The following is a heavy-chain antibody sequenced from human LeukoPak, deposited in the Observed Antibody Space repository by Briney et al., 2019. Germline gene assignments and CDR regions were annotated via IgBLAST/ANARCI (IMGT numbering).Heavy chain of an antibody. V-gene: IGHV4-59*02. Sequence: SEIRWLTCTVSGASVKSYDCSWLRKPPGKGLEWIAYIFHSGTTNYNPSLKSRVTISIDTSTNQVSLRLSSVTAADTALYYCARSSSSRFDPWGQGTLVTVFS. J-gene: IGHJ5*02. CDR3: ARSSSSRFDP. CDR1: GASVKSYD. CDR2: IFHSGTT. D-gene: IGHD2/OR15-2a*01.